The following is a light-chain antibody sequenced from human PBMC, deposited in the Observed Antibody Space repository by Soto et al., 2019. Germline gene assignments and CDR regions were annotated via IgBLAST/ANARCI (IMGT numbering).Light chain of an antibody. J-gene: IGKJ1*01. V-gene: IGKV3-11*01. CDR3: QQRSNWPPT. CDR1: QSVSSY. Sequence: EIVLTQSPATLSLSPGERATLSCRASQSVSSYLAWYQQKPGQAPRLLIYDASNRATGIPARFSGSGSGTDFTLTISSLEPEDCAVYYCQQRSNWPPTFGQGTKVELK. CDR2: DAS.